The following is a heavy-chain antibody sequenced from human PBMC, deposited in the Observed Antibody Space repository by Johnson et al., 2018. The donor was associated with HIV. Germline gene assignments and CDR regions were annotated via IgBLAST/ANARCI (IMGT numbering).Heavy chain of an antibody. Sequence: HVQLVESGGGVVQPGRSLRLSCVASGFTFSSYGMHWVRQAPGKGLEWVAIVSYDGSNKYYADSVKGRFTISRDSSKNSLYLQMNSLRAEDTAVYYCARYGISFVGATTVKWAFDIWGQGTMVTVSS. CDR1: GFTFSSYG. D-gene: IGHD1-26*01. CDR3: ARYGISFVGATTVKWAFDI. V-gene: IGHV3-30*03. CDR2: VSYDGSNK. J-gene: IGHJ3*02.